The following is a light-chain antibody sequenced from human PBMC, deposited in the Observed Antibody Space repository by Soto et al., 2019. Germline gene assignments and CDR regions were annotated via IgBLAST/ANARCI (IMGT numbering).Light chain of an antibody. Sequence: QAVVTQPASVSGSPGQSITISCTGTSSDVGGYNYVSWYQQHPGKAPKLMIYEVSNRPSGVSNRFSGSKSGNTASLTISGLQAEDEADYYCSSYTSSSLGVFGGGTKLTVL. J-gene: IGLJ3*02. CDR3: SSYTSSSLGV. V-gene: IGLV2-14*01. CDR1: SSDVGGYNY. CDR2: EVS.